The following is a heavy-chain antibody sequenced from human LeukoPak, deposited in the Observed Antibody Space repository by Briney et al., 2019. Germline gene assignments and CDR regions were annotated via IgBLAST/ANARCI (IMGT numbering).Heavy chain of an antibody. CDR3: VKDRCDRFTCPGV. CDR2: ISGSGGST. Sequence: GGSLRLSCAASGFTFSTYAMTWVRQAPGEGLEWVSGISGSGGSTFYTDSVKGRFTISRDNSKNTLHLQMSSLRAEDTALYYCVKDRCDRFTCPGVWGQGTQVTVSS. V-gene: IGHV3-23*01. CDR1: GFTFSTYA. J-gene: IGHJ4*02. D-gene: IGHD3-16*02.